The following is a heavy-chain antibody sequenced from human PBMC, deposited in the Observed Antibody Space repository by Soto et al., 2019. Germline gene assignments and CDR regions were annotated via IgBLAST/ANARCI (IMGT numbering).Heavy chain of an antibody. CDR2: IYYSGST. CDR3: ARLMVYGYYFDY. J-gene: IGHJ4*02. V-gene: IGHV4-30-4*01. Sequence: PSETLSLTCAVYGGSISSGDYYWSWIRQPPGKGLEWIGYIYYSGSTYYNPSLKSRVTISVDTSKNQFSLKLSSVTAADTAVYYCARLMVYGYYFDYWGQGTLVTVSS. CDR1: GGSISSGDYY. D-gene: IGHD2-8*01.